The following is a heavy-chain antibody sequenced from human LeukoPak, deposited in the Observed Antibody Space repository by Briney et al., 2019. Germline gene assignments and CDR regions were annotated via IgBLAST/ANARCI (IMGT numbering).Heavy chain of an antibody. V-gene: IGHV3-33*06. Sequence: GRSLRLSCAASGFTFSSYGMHWVRQAPGKGLEWVAVIWYDGSNKYYADSVKGRFTISRDNSKNTLYLQMNSLRAEDTAVYYCAKGGSGWPYGMDVWGKGTTVTVSS. J-gene: IGHJ6*04. CDR2: IWYDGSNK. CDR3: AKGGSGWPYGMDV. D-gene: IGHD6-19*01. CDR1: GFTFSSYG.